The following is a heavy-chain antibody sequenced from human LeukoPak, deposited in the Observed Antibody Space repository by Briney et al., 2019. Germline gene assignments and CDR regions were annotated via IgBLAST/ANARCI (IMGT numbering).Heavy chain of an antibody. CDR3: ARGASPKDAVFFDY. D-gene: IGHD3-16*01. CDR2: VHSSGDI. J-gene: IGHJ4*02. V-gene: IGHV4-61*02. CDR1: GVSLTRESYY. Sequence: SETLSLTCSVTGVSLTRESYYWGWIRQSAGKGLEWIGRVHSSGDIYHNAAFRSRAAVSGDASKNQFSLQLASVTAADTAVYYCARGASPKDAVFFDYWGQGALITVSS.